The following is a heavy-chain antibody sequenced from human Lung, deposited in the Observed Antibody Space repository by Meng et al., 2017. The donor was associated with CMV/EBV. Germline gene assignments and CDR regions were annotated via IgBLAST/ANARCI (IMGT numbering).Heavy chain of an antibody. D-gene: IGHD4/OR15-4a*01. V-gene: IGHV1-69*05. CDR3: ARVGGTMVKNGYFDY. CDR2: ILPIFGIA. J-gene: IGHJ4*02. Sequence: SVKVSCKASGGTFRKYSISWVRQAPGQGLEWMGGILPIFGIAKIAQNFQGRVTITTDGSTSTAYMEVSSLRSEDTAVYYCARVGGTMVKNGYFDYWGQGTLVXVSS. CDR1: GGTFRKYS.